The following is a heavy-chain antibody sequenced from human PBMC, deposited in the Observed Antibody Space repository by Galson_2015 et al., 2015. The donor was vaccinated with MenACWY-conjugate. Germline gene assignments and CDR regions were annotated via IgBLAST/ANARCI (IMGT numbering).Heavy chain of an antibody. CDR2: IKCRTDGGTT. Sequence: SLRLSCATSGLTFSNVWMSWVRQAPGKGLERVARIKCRTDGGTTDYATPVKGRFTILRDDSAKTLYLQMNSLKTEDTAMYFCTRDRDVGGSRWWFDPWGQGTLVTVSS. D-gene: IGHD2-15*01. CDR1: GLTFSNVW. J-gene: IGHJ5*02. V-gene: IGHV3-15*01. CDR3: TRDRDVGGSRWWFDP.